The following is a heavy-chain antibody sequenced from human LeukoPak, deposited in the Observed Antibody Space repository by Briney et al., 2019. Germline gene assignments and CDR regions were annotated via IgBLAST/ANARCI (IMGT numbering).Heavy chain of an antibody. Sequence: ASVKVSCKASGYTFTNYGISWVRQAPGQGLEWMGWISEYNGDTNYAQKFQGRVIMTTDTATSTAYMELSSLRSEDTAVYYCGRATGWGQGTLVTVSS. CDR1: GYTFTNYG. CDR3: GRATG. V-gene: IGHV1-18*01. CDR2: ISEYNGDT. J-gene: IGHJ4*02.